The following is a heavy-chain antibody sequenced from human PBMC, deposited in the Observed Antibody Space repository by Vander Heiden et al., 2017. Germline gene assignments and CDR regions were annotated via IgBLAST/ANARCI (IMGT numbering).Heavy chain of an antibody. CDR3: AKHATMIVVVIKNFDY. CDR1: GFTFSSYA. CDR2: ISGSGGST. Sequence: EVQLLESGGGLVQPGGSLRLSCAASGFTFSSYAMSWVRQAPGKGLEWVSAISGSGGSTYYEDSVKGRFTISRDNSKNTLYLQMNSLRAEDTAVYYCAKHATMIVVVIKNFDYWGQGTLVTVSS. D-gene: IGHD3-22*01. V-gene: IGHV3-23*01. J-gene: IGHJ4*02.